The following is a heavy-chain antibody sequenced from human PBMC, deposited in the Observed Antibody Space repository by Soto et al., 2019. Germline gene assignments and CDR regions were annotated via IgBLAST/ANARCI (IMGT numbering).Heavy chain of an antibody. D-gene: IGHD3-10*01. J-gene: IGHJ5*02. CDR2: IYYSGST. V-gene: IGHV4-31*03. Sequence: QVQLQESGPGLVKPSQTLSLTCTVSGGSISSGGYYWSWIRQHPGKGLEWIGYIYYSGSTYYNPSLKSRVTISVDTSKNQFSLKMSSVTTADTAVYYCARGSAGRNCFDPWGQGTLVTVSS. CDR1: GGSISSGGYY. CDR3: ARGSAGRNCFDP.